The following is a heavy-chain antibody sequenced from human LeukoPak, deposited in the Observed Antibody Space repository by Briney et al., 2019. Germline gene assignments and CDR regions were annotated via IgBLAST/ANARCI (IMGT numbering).Heavy chain of an antibody. CDR2: IKQDGGAK. Sequence: SLRPSCVASGFTFSDYWMSWVRQAPGKGLEWLANIKQDGGAKYLVGSVKGRFTISRDNAKNSLSLKMNSLRPEDTAVNYFTRDKYHSGSYDSWGQGTLVTVSS. D-gene: IGHD3-10*01. V-gene: IGHV3-7*01. CDR1: GFTFSDYW. J-gene: IGHJ5*01. CDR3: TRDKYHSGSYDS.